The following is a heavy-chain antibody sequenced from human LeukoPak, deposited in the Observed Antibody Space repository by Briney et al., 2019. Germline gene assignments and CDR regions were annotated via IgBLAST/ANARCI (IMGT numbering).Heavy chain of an antibody. D-gene: IGHD2-2*02. V-gene: IGHV1-18*01. CDR2: SNSYNGNT. Sequence: ASGKVSCKASGFTFTYYGISWVRQAPGQGLEWRGWSNSYNGNTNYAQNVQGRVTMTIDTSTSIAYMELRSLRSDDTAVYYCARDLKGYCVGSSCYKRGYYNYGIDVWGQGTTVTVSS. CDR3: ARDLKGYCVGSSCYKRGYYNYGIDV. CDR1: GFTFTYYG. J-gene: IGHJ6*02.